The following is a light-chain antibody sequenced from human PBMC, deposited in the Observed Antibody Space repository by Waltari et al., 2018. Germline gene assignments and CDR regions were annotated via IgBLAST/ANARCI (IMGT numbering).Light chain of an antibody. CDR2: KAS. Sequence: DIQMTQSPSTLSASVGDRVTITCRARQSISIYLAWYQQKPGKAPKLLISKASTLGSGVPARFSGSGSGTEFTLTSSSLQPDYFAKYYCQQYNRYSTFGQGTKVEIK. CDR1: QSISIY. V-gene: IGKV1-5*03. J-gene: IGKJ1*01. CDR3: QQYNRYST.